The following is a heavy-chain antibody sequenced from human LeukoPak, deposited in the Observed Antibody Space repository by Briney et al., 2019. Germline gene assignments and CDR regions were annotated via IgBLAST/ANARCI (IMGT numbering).Heavy chain of an antibody. CDR3: AKDPYSSGWYPFDY. V-gene: IGHV3-7*01. CDR1: GFTFSSYW. D-gene: IGHD6-19*01. J-gene: IGHJ4*02. Sequence: PGGSLRLSCAASGFTFSSYWMSWVRQAPGKGLEWVASIKQDGSEKYYVDSVKGRFTISRDNSKNTLYLQMNSLRAEDTAVYYCAKDPYSSGWYPFDYWGQGTLVTVSS. CDR2: IKQDGSEK.